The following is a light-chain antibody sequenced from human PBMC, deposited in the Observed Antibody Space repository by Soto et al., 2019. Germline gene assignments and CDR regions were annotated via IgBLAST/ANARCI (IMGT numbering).Light chain of an antibody. V-gene: IGKV1-5*03. CDR1: QSISSY. CDR2: KAS. CDR3: QQYNSYSPT. Sequence: DIQMTQSPSSLSASVGDRVTITCRASQSISSYLNWYQQKPGKAPKLLIYKASTLKSGVPSRFSGSGSGTEFTLTISSLQPDDFATYYCQQYNSYSPTFGQGTKVDI. J-gene: IGKJ1*01.